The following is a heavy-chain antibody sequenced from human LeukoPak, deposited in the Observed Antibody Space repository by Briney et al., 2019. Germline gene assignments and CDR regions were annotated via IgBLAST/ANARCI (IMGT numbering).Heavy chain of an antibody. CDR3: ARSPEPVEMATIVHFDY. Sequence: NPGESLKISCKGSGYSFTSYWISWVRQMPGKGLEWMGRIDPSDSYTNYRPSFQGHVTISADKSISTAYLQWSSLKASDTAMYYCARSPEPVEMATIVHFDYWGQGTLVTVSS. CDR2: IDPSDSYT. V-gene: IGHV5-10-1*01. D-gene: IGHD5-24*01. J-gene: IGHJ4*02. CDR1: GYSFTSYW.